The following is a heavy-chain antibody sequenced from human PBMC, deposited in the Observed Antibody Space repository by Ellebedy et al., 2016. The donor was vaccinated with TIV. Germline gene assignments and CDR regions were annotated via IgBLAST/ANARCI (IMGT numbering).Heavy chain of an antibody. V-gene: IGHV3-21*01. J-gene: IGHJ4*02. Sequence: GESLKISCAASGFTFSSFSMNWVRQAPGKGLEWVASISGNDNYIYFGDSVKGRFTISRDNAKNSLFLQMNSLRVEDTAVYYCARECTGGGCYGIDYWGQGTLVTVSS. CDR3: ARECTGGGCYGIDY. CDR1: GFTFSSFS. D-gene: IGHD2-15*01. CDR2: ISGNDNYI.